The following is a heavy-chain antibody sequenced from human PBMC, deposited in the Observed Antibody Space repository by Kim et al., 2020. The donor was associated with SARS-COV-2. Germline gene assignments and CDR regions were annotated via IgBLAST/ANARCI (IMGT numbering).Heavy chain of an antibody. V-gene: IGHV1-2*02. CDR1: GYTFTDYY. Sequence: ASVKVSCKASGYTFTDYYMHWVRQAPGQGPEWMGWINPNNGGTNYAHKFQGRVTMTRDTSTSTVHMELSRLRSDDTAVYYCARDLDTAMEDYWYYMDVWGRGTTVTVSS. D-gene: IGHD5-18*01. J-gene: IGHJ6*03. CDR2: INPNNGGT. CDR3: ARDLDTAMEDYWYYMDV.